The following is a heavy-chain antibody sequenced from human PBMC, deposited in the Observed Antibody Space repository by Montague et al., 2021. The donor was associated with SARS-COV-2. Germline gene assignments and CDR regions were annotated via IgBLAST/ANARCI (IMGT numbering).Heavy chain of an antibody. CDR1: GGSISSYY. V-gene: IGHV4-4*07. Sequence: SETLSLTCTVSGGSISSYYWNWIRQTAGKALEWLGNIYTSGYTKYNPSVKSRVTISLDTSKNQISLKLTSVTATDTAVYYCAGEGGRSEYFDYWGQGILVTVSS. D-gene: IGHD3-10*01. CDR2: IYTSGYT. CDR3: AGEGGRSEYFDY. J-gene: IGHJ4*02.